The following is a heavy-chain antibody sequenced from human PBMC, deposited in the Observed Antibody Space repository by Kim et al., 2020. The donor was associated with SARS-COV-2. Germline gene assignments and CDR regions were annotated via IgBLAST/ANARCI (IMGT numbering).Heavy chain of an antibody. Sequence: GESLKISCKGSGFSSSSYWIGWVRQMPGEGLELMGIIYLGDSDTRYSPSFQGQVTISADKSISAAYLQWSSLKASDTAMYYCARGGTDGYRYFDYWGQGALVTVSS. CDR3: ARGGTDGYRYFDY. D-gene: IGHD5-12*01. CDR1: GFSSSSYW. J-gene: IGHJ4*02. V-gene: IGHV5-51*01. CDR2: IYLGDSDT.